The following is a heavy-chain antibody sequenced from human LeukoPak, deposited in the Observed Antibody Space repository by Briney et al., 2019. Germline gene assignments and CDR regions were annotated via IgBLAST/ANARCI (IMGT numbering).Heavy chain of an antibody. Sequence: SETLSLTCTVSGGPITGYYWSWIRQPPGKGLQWIGYISNSGSTTYNPSLKSRVTISVDASKNQFSLRLTSVIAADTAVYYCARGRRDMATINLFDFWGQGTLVTLSS. CDR1: GGPITGYY. D-gene: IGHD5-24*01. J-gene: IGHJ4*02. CDR2: ISNSGST. V-gene: IGHV4-59*01. CDR3: ARGRRDMATINLFDF.